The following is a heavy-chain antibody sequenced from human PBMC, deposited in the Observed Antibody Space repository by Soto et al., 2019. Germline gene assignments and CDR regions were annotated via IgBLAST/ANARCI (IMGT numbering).Heavy chain of an antibody. CDR1: GGSISIGDYY. D-gene: IGHD3-22*01. CDR3: ARTYYSDSSGYSDY. J-gene: IGHJ4*02. CDR2: IYYSGRT. Sequence: PSETLSLTCSFSGGSISIGDYYWSWIRQHPGKGLEWIGYIYYSGRTYYNPSLQSRLTISLDTSKNQFSLKLSSVTAADTAVYYCARTYYSDSSGYSDYWGQGTLVTVSS. V-gene: IGHV4-31*03.